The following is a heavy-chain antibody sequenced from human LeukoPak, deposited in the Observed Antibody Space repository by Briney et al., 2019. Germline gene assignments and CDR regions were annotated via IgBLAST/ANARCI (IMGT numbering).Heavy chain of an antibody. CDR2: IYYSGST. D-gene: IGHD6-13*01. J-gene: IGHJ1*01. V-gene: IGHV4-39*01. CDR1: GGSISSSSYY. CDR3: ASLYSSSWYSVVEYFQH. Sequence: PSETLSLTCTVSGGSISSSSYYWGWIRQPPGKGLEWIGSIYYSGSTYYNPSLKSRVTISVDTSKNQFSLKLSSVTAADTAVYYCASLYSSSWYSVVEYFQHWGQGTLVTVSS.